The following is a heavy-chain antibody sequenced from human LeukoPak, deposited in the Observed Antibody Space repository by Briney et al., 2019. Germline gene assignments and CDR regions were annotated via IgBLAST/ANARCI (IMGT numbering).Heavy chain of an antibody. J-gene: IGHJ5*02. CDR1: GGTFSSYA. V-gene: IGHV1-69*13. CDR2: IIPIFGTA. CDR3: ARDRDQLLYGNWFDP. Sequence: SVKVSCKASGGTFSSYAISWVRQAPGQGLEWMGGIIPIFGTANYAQKFQGRVTITADESTSTAYMELSSLRSEDTAVYYCARDRDQLLYGNWFDPWGQGTLVTVSS. D-gene: IGHD2-2*02.